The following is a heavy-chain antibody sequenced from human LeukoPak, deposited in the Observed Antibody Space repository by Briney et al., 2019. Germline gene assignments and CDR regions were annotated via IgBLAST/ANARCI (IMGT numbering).Heavy chain of an antibody. V-gene: IGHV4-4*02. J-gene: IGHJ4*02. CDR3: ARGEEYGSGTVHFDY. CDR2: VHHSGGT. Sequence: SGTLSLTCAVSGGSISSSNWWSWVRQPPGKGLEWIGEVHHSGGTNYNPSLKSRVTISADRSNNRFSLSLNSVTAADTAVFYCARGEEYGSGTVHFDYWGQGVLVTVSS. CDR1: GGSISSSNW. D-gene: IGHD3-10*01.